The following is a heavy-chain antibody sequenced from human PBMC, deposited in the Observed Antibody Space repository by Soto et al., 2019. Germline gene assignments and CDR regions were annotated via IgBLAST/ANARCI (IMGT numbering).Heavy chain of an antibody. CDR1: GLTFSSCA. J-gene: IGHJ4*02. V-gene: IGHV3-30*04. CDR2: ISYDGRDK. D-gene: IGHD1-26*01. CDR3: ARSAGGSYPQYDY. Sequence: GGSLRLSCAASGLTFSSCAMHWVRQAPGTGLEWVAVISYDGRDKYYPDSVKGRFTISRDNSKKTLYLQMNSLRAEDTAVYYCARSAGGSYPQYDYWGKGTLVTVSS.